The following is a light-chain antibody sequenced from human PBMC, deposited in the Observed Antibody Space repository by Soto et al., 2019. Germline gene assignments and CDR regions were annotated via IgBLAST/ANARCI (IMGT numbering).Light chain of an antibody. V-gene: IGKV1-39*01. J-gene: IGKJ1*01. CDR1: QSISSY. CDR3: QQSYSTTRT. CDR2: AAS. Sequence: DIQMTQSPSSLSACVGDRVTITCRASQSISSYLNWYQQKPGKAPKLLIYAASSLQSGVPSRFSGSGSGTDFTLTISSLQPEDFATYYCQQSYSTTRTFGQGTMVDVK.